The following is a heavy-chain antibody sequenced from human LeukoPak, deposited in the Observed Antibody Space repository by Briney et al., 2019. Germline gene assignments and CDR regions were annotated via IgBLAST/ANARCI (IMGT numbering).Heavy chain of an antibody. CDR1: GFTFSSYS. Sequence: PGGSLRLSCAASGFTFSSYSMNWVRQAPGKGLEWVAVISYDGSNKYYVDSVKGRFTISRDNSKNTLYLQMNSLRAEDTAVYYCAKGDLGQQWLISYYYYGMDVWGQGTTVTVSS. V-gene: IGHV3-30*18. J-gene: IGHJ6*02. CDR3: AKGDLGQQWLISYYYYGMDV. CDR2: ISYDGSNK. D-gene: IGHD6-19*01.